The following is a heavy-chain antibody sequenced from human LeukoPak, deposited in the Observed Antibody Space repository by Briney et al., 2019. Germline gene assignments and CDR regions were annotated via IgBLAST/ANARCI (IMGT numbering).Heavy chain of an antibody. Sequence: ASVKVPCKASGYTSTSYDINWVRQATGQGLEWMGWMNPNSGGTSYAQKFQGRVTMTRDTSISTAYTELSRLRFDDTAVFYCAINKQGKSLDYWGQGTLVTVSS. V-gene: IGHV1-2*02. CDR3: AINKQGKSLDY. CDR1: GYTSTSYD. CDR2: MNPNSGGT. J-gene: IGHJ4*02.